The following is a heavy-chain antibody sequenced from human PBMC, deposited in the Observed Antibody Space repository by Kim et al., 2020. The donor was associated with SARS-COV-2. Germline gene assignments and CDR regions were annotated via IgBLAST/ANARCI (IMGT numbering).Heavy chain of an antibody. CDR3: ARVMVLGYYFDY. V-gene: IGHV3-53*01. Sequence: GGSLRLSCAASGFTVSSNYMSWVRQAPGKGLEWVSVIYSGGSTYYADSVKGRFTISRDNSKNTLYLQMNSLRAEDTAVYYCARVMVLGYYFDYWGQGTLVTVSS. J-gene: IGHJ4*02. CDR1: GFTVSSNY. D-gene: IGHD2-8*01. CDR2: IYSGGST.